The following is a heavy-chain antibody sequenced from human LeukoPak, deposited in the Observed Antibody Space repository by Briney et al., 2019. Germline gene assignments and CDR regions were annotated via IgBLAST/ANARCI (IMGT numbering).Heavy chain of an antibody. CDR2: VYYSGST. CDR1: GGAISNYF. D-gene: IGHD2-21*02. Sequence: PSETLSLTCTVSGGAISNYFWSWIRQPPGKGLEWIGCVYYSGSTNSNPSLKSRVTISVDTSKKQFSLKLKSVTAADTAVYYCARDSGVATAFDYWGQGTLVTVSS. CDR3: ARDSGVATAFDY. J-gene: IGHJ4*02. V-gene: IGHV4-59*01.